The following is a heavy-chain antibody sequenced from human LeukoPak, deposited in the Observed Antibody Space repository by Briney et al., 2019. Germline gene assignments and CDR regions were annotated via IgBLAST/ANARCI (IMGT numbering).Heavy chain of an antibody. D-gene: IGHD2-2*01. V-gene: IGHV1-18*01. CDR3: ARGPIIDIAIVPAADEYYYMDV. Sequence: ASVKVSCKASGYTFTNYAITWVRQAPGQGLEWMGWISAYNGNTKYGQRLQGRVTMTTDTSTSTAYMELRSLRSDDTAVYYCARGPIIDIAIVPAADEYYYMDVWGKGTTVTVSS. J-gene: IGHJ6*03. CDR2: ISAYNGNT. CDR1: GYTFTNYA.